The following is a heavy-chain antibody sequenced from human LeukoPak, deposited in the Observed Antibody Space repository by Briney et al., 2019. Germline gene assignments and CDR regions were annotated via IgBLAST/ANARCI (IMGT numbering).Heavy chain of an antibody. D-gene: IGHD5-18*01. CDR2: MSADEFNI. Sequence: AGGSLRLSCAASGFTFSIYGMHWVRQAPGKGLEWVALMSADEFNIYYADSVKGRFTISRDNSRNTLYLQMNSLRAEDTAVYYCARATAMLVMYGMDVWGQGTTVTVSS. CDR3: ARATAMLVMYGMDV. CDR1: GFTFSIYG. V-gene: IGHV3-30*03. J-gene: IGHJ6*02.